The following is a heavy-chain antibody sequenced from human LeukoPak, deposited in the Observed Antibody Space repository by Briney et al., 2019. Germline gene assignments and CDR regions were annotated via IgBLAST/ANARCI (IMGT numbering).Heavy chain of an antibody. J-gene: IGHJ4*02. V-gene: IGHV4-59*08. CDR1: GGSIRSYH. CDR3: ATISSRVFDF. D-gene: IGHD6-6*01. Sequence: SETLSLTCTVSGGSIRSYHWSWIRQPPGKGLEWIGYIYDIGSTNYNPSLNSRVTTSEDTSKNQFSLKLSSVTAADTAVYYCATISSRVFDFWGQGTLVTVSS. CDR2: IYDIGST.